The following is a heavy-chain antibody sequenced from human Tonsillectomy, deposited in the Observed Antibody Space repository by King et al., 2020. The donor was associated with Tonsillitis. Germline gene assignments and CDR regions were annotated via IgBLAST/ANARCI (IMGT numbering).Heavy chain of an antibody. V-gene: IGHV3-9*01. Sequence: ELQLVQSGGGLVQPGRSLRLSCAASGFTFDDCDMHWVRHVPGKGLEWVSGISWNSGDIVYADSVKGRFTISRDNAKNSLYLQMNSLRAEDTALYYCAKRAKGDRNWYFDLWGRGTLVTVSS. CDR1: GFTFDDCD. CDR2: ISWNSGDI. D-gene: IGHD3-10*01. J-gene: IGHJ2*01. CDR3: AKRAKGDRNWYFDL.